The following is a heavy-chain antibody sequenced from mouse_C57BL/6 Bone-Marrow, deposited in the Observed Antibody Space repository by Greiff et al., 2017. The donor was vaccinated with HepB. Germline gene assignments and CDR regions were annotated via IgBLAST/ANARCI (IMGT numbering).Heavy chain of an antibody. D-gene: IGHD2-3*01. CDR3: ARGRWPPSWFAY. J-gene: IGHJ3*01. Sequence: VKLVESGAELARPGASVKLSCKASGYTFTSYGISWVKQRTGQGLEWIGEIYPRSGNTYYNEKFKGKATLTADKSSSTAYMELRSLTSEDSAVYFCARGRWPPSWFAYWGQGTLVTVSA. CDR2: IYPRSGNT. CDR1: GYTFTSYG. V-gene: IGHV1-81*01.